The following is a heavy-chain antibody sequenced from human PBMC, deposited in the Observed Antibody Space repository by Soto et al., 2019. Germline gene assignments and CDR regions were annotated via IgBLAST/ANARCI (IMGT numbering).Heavy chain of an antibody. V-gene: IGHV1-46*01. CDR3: ARGVKRFLEWLRYYYYYMDV. Sequence: ASVKVSCKASGYTFTSYYMHWVRQAPGQGLEWMGIINPSGGSTSYAQKFQGRVTMTRDTSTSTVYMELSSLRSEDTAVYYCARGVKRFLEWLRYYYYYMDVWGKGTTVTVSS. J-gene: IGHJ6*03. CDR1: GYTFTSYY. D-gene: IGHD3-3*01. CDR2: INPSGGST.